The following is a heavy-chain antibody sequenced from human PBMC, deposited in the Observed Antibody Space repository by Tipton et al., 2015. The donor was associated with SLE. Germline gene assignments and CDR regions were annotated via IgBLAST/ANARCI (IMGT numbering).Heavy chain of an antibody. J-gene: IGHJ4*02. D-gene: IGHD2-8*02. V-gene: IGHV3-9*01. CDR1: GFTFDDHA. CDR3: ARDRCTGGPCRAGGLDY. Sequence: RSLRLSCETSGFTFDDHALHLVRLAPGKGLEWVAGVSWNSDNVDYADFVKGRFSISRDNAKNSLTVQMNSLRTEDTAFYYCARDRCTGGPCRAGGLDYWGQGIPVTVSS. CDR2: VSWNSDNV.